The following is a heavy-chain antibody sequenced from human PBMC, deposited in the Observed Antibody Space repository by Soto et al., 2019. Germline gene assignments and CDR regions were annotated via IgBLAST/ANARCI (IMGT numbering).Heavy chain of an antibody. Sequence: SVEVSCRASGGTFSSYAISWVRQAPGQGLEWVGGIIPIFGTANYAQKFQGRVTITADESTSTAYMELSSLRSEDTAVYYCASSPQVTIFGVVTTRWFDPWGQGTLVTVSS. J-gene: IGHJ5*02. V-gene: IGHV1-69*13. CDR3: ASSPQVTIFGVVTTRWFDP. D-gene: IGHD3-3*01. CDR1: GGTFSSYA. CDR2: IIPIFGTA.